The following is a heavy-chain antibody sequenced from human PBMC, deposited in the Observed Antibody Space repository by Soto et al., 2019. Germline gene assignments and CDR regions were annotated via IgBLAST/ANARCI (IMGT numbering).Heavy chain of an antibody. V-gene: IGHV1-3*05. D-gene: IGHD5-18*01. CDR3: ARAAGMVALDY. CDR2: MNAGNGNT. J-gene: IGHJ4*02. CDR1: GYIFSRND. Sequence: QVQLVQSGAEEKKPGASVKVSCKACGYIFSRNDIHWVRQAPGQRLEWMGWMNAGNGNTRYSREFQARVTFTRDTAASTGYMELSSLRSEDTAVYYCARAAGMVALDYWGQGTLVTVSS.